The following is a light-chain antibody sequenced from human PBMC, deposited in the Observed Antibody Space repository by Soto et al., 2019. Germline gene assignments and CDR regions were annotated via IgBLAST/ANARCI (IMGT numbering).Light chain of an antibody. CDR3: SSYTPASPFV. CDR2: EVF. Sequence: QSALTQPASVSGAPGQSITISCTGTSSDVGGYNYVSWYQQHPGKVPKLMIYEVFRRPSGVSNRFSGSKSGNTSSLTSSGLQAEDEADYYCSSYTPASPFVFGVGTKLTVL. V-gene: IGLV2-14*01. CDR1: SSDVGGYNY. J-gene: IGLJ3*02.